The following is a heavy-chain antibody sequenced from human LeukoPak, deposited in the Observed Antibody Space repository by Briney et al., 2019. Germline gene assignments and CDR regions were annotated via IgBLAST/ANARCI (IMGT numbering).Heavy chain of an antibody. CDR2: ISWNSGSI. J-gene: IGHJ6*02. CDR1: GLTFDDYA. CDR3: AKAGDSSGHYGMDV. V-gene: IGHV3-9*01. Sequence: PGRSLRLSCAASGLTFDDYAMHWVRQAPGKGLEWVSGISWNSGSIGYADSVKGRFTISRDNAKNSLYLQMNSLRAEDTALYYCAKAGDSSGHYGMDVWGQGTTVTVSS. D-gene: IGHD3-22*01.